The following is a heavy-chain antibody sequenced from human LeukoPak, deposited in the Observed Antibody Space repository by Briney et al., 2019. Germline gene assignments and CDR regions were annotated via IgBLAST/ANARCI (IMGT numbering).Heavy chain of an antibody. CDR3: ARDLAGHFGGFYFEY. J-gene: IGHJ4*02. D-gene: IGHD2-21*01. Sequence: PSETLSLTCTVSDGSISSSNYYWGWIRQPPGKGLEWIGTIYYSGSTYYNLSLKSRVTLSVDTSKNQFSLKVNSVTAADTAVYYCARDLAGHFGGFYFEYWGQGTLVTVSS. CDR1: DGSISSSNYY. CDR2: IYYSGST. V-gene: IGHV4-39*07.